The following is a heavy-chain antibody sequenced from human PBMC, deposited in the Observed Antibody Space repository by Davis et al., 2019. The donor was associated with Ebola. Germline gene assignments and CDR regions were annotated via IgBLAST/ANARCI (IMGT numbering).Heavy chain of an antibody. V-gene: IGHV3-64D*08. CDR2: ISSNGGST. CDR1: GFTFSSYG. J-gene: IGHJ6*01. CDR3: TLLQEHL. Sequence: GGSLRLSCAASGFTFSSYGMHWVRQAPGKGLEYVSAISSNGGSTYYADSVKGRFTISRDNSKNTLYLQMSSLHQGPIGLPPGTLLQEHLWG.